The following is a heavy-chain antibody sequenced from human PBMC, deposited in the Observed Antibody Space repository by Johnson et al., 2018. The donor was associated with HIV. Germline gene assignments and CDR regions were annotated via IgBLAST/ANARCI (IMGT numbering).Heavy chain of an antibody. CDR1: GFTVSSNY. D-gene: IGHD4-11*01. CDR3: ARGINTVTTSGDAFDT. V-gene: IGHV3-53*01. J-gene: IGHJ3*02. CDR2: IYSAGST. Sequence: VQLVESGGGLIQPGGSLRLSCAASGFTVSSNYMSWVRQAPGKGLEWVSVIYSAGSTYYAASVKGRFPISRDNSKNTLYLQINSLRAEDTALYYCARGINTVTTSGDAFDTWGQGTMVTVSS.